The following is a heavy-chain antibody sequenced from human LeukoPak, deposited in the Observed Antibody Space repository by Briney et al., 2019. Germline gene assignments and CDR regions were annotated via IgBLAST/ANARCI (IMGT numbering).Heavy chain of an antibody. CDR2: IKSKTDGGTA. Sequence: GRCLRPASAASGFSFSKAWMNWVSQAPGKGLEWVGCIKSKTDGGTADYAGPVKGRFTISRDDSKNSLYLQMNSLKTEDTAVYYCRRVDTDLDHWGQGTLVTVSS. J-gene: IGHJ4*02. V-gene: IGHV3-15*01. CDR3: RRVDTDLDH. CDR1: GFSFSKAW. D-gene: IGHD5-24*01.